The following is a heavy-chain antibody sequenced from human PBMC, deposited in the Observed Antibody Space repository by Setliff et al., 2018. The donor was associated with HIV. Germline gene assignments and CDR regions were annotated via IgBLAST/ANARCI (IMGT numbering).Heavy chain of an antibody. CDR2: IFYSGST. Sequence: SETLSLTCTVSGGSINGHYWSWIRQPPGKGLEWIGSIFYSGSTNYNPSLKSRATISVDTSKNQFSLKLRSVTAADTAVFYCARVKYSYAQGFYYGMDVWGQGTTVTVSS. D-gene: IGHD5-18*01. V-gene: IGHV4-59*11. CDR1: GGSINGHY. J-gene: IGHJ6*02. CDR3: ARVKYSYAQGFYYGMDV.